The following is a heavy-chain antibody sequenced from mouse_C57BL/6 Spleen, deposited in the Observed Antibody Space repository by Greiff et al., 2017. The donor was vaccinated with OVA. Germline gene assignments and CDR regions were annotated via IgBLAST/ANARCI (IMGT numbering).Heavy chain of an antibody. Sequence: VQLQQSGPGLVQPSQSLSITCTVSGFSFTSYGVHWVRQSPGKGLEWLGVIWSGGSTDYNAAFISRLSISKDNSKSQVFFKMNSQQADDTAIYYCARYGNYAMDYWGQVTSVTVSS. D-gene: IGHD2-1*01. CDR1: GFSFTSYG. V-gene: IGHV2-2*01. CDR2: IWSGGST. J-gene: IGHJ4*01. CDR3: ARYGNYAMDY.